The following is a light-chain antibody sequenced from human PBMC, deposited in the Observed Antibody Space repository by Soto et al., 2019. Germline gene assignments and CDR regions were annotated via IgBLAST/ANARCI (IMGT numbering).Light chain of an antibody. CDR1: MRDIGAYNV. Sequence: QSALTQPPSVSGSPGQSITISCAGTMRDIGAYNVVSWYQQHPVKAPRLIFYEVRHRPSGIPLLFSAYKSGNTASPTISGLPAEDEAHYYCSSFTTIGTLIFGGGTKLTVL. V-gene: IGLV2-14*03. CDR3: SSFTTIGTLI. CDR2: EVR. J-gene: IGLJ2*01.